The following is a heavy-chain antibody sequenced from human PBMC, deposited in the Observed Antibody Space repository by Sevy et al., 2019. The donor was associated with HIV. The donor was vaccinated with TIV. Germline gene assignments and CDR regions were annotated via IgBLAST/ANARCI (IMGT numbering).Heavy chain of an antibody. D-gene: IGHD2-2*01. V-gene: IGHV3-13*01. CDR3: SRGGDIVVVPTVWGYMDV. CDR1: GFTFSNYD. J-gene: IGHJ6*03. Sequence: GGSLRLSCAASGFTFSNYDMHWVRQATGKGLEWVSAIGTAGDTYYPGSVKGRFTISRENAKNSLYLQMNSLRAGDTAVYYWSRGGDIVVVPTVWGYMDVWGKGTTVTVSS. CDR2: IGTAGDT.